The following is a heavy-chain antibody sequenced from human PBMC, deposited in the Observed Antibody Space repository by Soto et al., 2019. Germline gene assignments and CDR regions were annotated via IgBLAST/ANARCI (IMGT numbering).Heavy chain of an antibody. J-gene: IGHJ4*02. D-gene: IGHD3-10*01. V-gene: IGHV1-69*13. Sequence: SVKVSCKASGGTFSSYAISWVRQAPGQGLEWMGGIIPIFGTANYAQKFQGRVTITADESTSTAYMELSSLRSEDTAVYYCARGFRAAQKVPSDYWGQGTLVTVSS. CDR3: ARGFRAAQKVPSDY. CDR1: GGTFSSYA. CDR2: IIPIFGTA.